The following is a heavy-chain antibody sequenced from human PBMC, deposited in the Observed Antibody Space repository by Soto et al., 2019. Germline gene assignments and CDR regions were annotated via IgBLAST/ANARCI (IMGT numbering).Heavy chain of an antibody. CDR3: AKDGNWLDVYYDV. V-gene: IGHV3-23*01. Sequence: GGSLRLSCVGSGIEFSNYAMSWVRQAPGKGLEWVSIVSASGRSRYHADSVKGRFTISRDNSKNTLYLHMTNLRAEDTAVYYCAKDGNWLDVYYDVWGQGTPVTVSS. J-gene: IGHJ4*02. CDR2: VSASGRSR. D-gene: IGHD3-16*01. CDR1: GIEFSNYA.